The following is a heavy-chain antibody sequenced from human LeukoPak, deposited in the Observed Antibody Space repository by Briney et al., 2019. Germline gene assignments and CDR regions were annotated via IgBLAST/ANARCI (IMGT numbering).Heavy chain of an antibody. D-gene: IGHD6-13*01. Sequence: SETLSLTCTVSGGSISSYYWSWIRQPPGKGLEWIGSIYYSGSTYYNPSLKSRVTISVDTSKNQFSLKLSSVTAADTAVYYCASNDGVAAAGTGGGFDYWGQGTLVTVSS. J-gene: IGHJ4*02. CDR3: ASNDGVAAAGTGGGFDY. V-gene: IGHV4-39*01. CDR1: GGSISSYY. CDR2: IYYSGST.